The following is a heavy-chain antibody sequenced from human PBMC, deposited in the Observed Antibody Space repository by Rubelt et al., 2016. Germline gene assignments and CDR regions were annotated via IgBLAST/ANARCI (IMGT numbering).Heavy chain of an antibody. CDR1: GGTFSSYA. J-gene: IGHJ6*02. D-gene: IGHD2-15*01. V-gene: IGHV1-69*06. CDR3: ARPSRGAARDYYYYGMDV. Sequence: VQLVQSGAEVKKPGSSVKVSCKASGGTFSSYAISWVRQAPGQGLEWMGGIIPIFGTANYAQKFQGRVTITADKSTSTAYMELSSLRSEDTAVYYCARPSRGAARDYYYYGMDVWGQGTTVTVSS. CDR2: IIPIFGTA.